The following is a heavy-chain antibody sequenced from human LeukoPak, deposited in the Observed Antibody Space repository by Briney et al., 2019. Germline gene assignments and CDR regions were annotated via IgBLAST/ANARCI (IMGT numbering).Heavy chain of an antibody. Sequence: PGGSLRLSCAASGFTFDDYGMSWVRQVPGKGLEWVSGINWNGGGTAYADSVKGRFTISRDNAKNSLYLQMNSLRAEDTALYYCAKDWNGMDYGGGLDYWGQGTLVTVSS. J-gene: IGHJ4*02. CDR1: GFTFDDYG. D-gene: IGHD4-23*01. V-gene: IGHV3-20*04. CDR3: AKDWNGMDYGGGLDY. CDR2: INWNGGGT.